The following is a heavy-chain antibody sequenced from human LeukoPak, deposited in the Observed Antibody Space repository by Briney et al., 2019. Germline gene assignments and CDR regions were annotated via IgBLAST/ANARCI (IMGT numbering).Heavy chain of an antibody. D-gene: IGHD2-2*01. CDR3: VRSCSRGSCYGYKDY. CDR2: VNGDGTST. CDR1: GFTFSSYW. J-gene: IGHJ4*02. Sequence: GGCLRLSCATSGFTFSSYWMHWVRQVPGKGLVGVSRVNGDGTSTSYADSVQGRFTISRDNAKNTLYLYMNSLRGDDTAIYSCVRSCSRGSCYGYKDYWGQGTLVTVSS. V-gene: IGHV3-74*01.